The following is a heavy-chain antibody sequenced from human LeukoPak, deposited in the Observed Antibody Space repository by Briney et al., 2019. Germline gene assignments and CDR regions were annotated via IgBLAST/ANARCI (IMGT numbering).Heavy chain of an antibody. V-gene: IGHV4-4*07. D-gene: IGHD4-17*01. CDR1: GGSISSYY. Sequence: SETLSLTCTVSGGSISSYYWSWIRQPAGKGLEWIGRIYTSGSTNYNPSLKSRVTMSVDTSKNQFSLRLSSVTAADTAVYYCARDSDDYGDYPLFDCWGQGTLATVSS. CDR2: IYTSGST. J-gene: IGHJ4*02. CDR3: ARDSDDYGDYPLFDC.